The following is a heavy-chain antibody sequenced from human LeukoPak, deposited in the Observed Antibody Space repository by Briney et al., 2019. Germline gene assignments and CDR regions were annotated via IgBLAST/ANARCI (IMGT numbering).Heavy chain of an antibody. D-gene: IGHD6-19*01. Sequence: GGSLRLSCAASGFTFSSYAMHWVRQAPGKGLEWVAVISYDGSNKYYADSVKGRFTISRDNSKNTLYLQMNSLRAEDTAVYYCARGNGPGIAVANIRGAGFDIWGQGTMVTVSS. CDR1: GFTFSSYA. J-gene: IGHJ3*02. CDR2: ISYDGSNK. CDR3: ARGNGPGIAVANIRGAGFDI. V-gene: IGHV3-30-3*01.